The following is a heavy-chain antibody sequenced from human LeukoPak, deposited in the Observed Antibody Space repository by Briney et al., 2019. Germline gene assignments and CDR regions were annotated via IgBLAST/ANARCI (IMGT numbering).Heavy chain of an antibody. D-gene: IGHD6-6*01. J-gene: IGHJ4*02. CDR1: GFTFSSYW. CDR2: INTDEIST. V-gene: IGHV3-74*03. Sequence: GGSLRLSCAASGFTFSSYWMHWVRQAPGKGLVWVSRINTDEISTTYADSVKGRFTISRDNAKNTLYLQMNSLRAEDTAVYYCAREYTSSSGWAFDYWGQGTLVTVPS. CDR3: AREYTSSSGWAFDY.